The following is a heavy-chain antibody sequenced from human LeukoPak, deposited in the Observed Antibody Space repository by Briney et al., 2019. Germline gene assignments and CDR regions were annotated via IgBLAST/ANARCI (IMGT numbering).Heavy chain of an antibody. Sequence: GASVKVSCKVSGYTLTELSMHWVRQAPGEGLEWMGGFDPEDDETICAQKFQGRVTMTEDTSTDTAYMELSSLRSEDTAVYYCASSGSPNGANWFDPWGQGTLVTVSS. CDR1: GYTLTELS. V-gene: IGHV1-24*01. CDR3: ASSGSPNGANWFDP. D-gene: IGHD3-10*01. CDR2: FDPEDDET. J-gene: IGHJ5*02.